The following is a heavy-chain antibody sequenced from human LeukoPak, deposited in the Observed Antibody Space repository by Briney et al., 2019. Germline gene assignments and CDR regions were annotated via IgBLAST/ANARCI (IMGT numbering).Heavy chain of an antibody. Sequence: GGSLRLSCAASGFTFDDYAMHWVRQAPGKGLEWVSGISWNSGSISYADSVKGRFTISRDNAKNSLYLQMNSLRAEDTALYYCAKGDYYDSSGYRNWGQGTLVTVSS. J-gene: IGHJ4*02. D-gene: IGHD3-22*01. CDR1: GFTFDDYA. CDR2: ISWNSGSI. CDR3: AKGDYYDSSGYRN. V-gene: IGHV3-9*01.